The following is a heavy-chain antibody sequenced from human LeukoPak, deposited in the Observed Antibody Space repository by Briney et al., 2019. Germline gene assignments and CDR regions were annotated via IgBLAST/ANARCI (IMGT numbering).Heavy chain of an antibody. CDR2: IYYSGST. CDR1: SGSISSYY. Sequence: SETLSLTCTVSSGSISSYYWSWIRQPPGKGLEWIGYIYYSGSTYYNPSLKSRVTISVDTSKNQFSLKLSSVTAADTAVYYCASLGNYDYDSSGYYYPRFDPWGQGTLVTVSS. CDR3: ASLGNYDYDSSGYYYPRFDP. V-gene: IGHV4-59*04. D-gene: IGHD3-22*01. J-gene: IGHJ5*02.